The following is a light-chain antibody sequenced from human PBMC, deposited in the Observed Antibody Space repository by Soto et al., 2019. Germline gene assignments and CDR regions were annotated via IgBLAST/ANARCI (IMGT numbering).Light chain of an antibody. Sequence: EVVMTQSPATLSVSPGDTATLSCRASQSVSSSLAWYQQKPGQAPRLLIYGASTRAASVPARFSGSGSGTEFTLTISRLQSEDFAIYYCQQYYNWRPRFGQGTKVDVK. J-gene: IGKJ1*01. CDR2: GAS. CDR3: QQYYNWRPR. CDR1: QSVSSS. V-gene: IGKV3-15*01.